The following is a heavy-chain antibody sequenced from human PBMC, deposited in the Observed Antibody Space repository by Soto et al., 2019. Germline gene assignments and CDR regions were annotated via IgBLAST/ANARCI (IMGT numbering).Heavy chain of an antibody. CDR1: GFTFSSYG. CDR3: AKGEGH. V-gene: IGHV3-30*18. Sequence: GGSLRLSCAASGFTFSSYGMHWVRQAPGKGLEWVAVISYDGSNKYYADSVKGRFTISRDNSKNTLYLQMNSLRAEDTAVYYCAKGEGHWGQWTLVTVSS. CDR2: ISYDGSNK. J-gene: IGHJ1*01.